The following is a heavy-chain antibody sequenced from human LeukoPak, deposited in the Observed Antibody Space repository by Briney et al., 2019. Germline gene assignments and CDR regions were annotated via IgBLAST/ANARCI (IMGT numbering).Heavy chain of an antibody. D-gene: IGHD3-10*01. V-gene: IGHV3-23*01. Sequence: GGSLRLSCAASGFTFSSYAMSWVRQAPGKGLEWVSAISGSGGSTYYADSVKGRFTISRDNSKNTLYLQMNSLRAEDTAVYYCAEAVLLWFGEFDYFDYWGQGTLVTVSS. CDR2: ISGSGGST. CDR1: GFTFSSYA. J-gene: IGHJ4*02. CDR3: AEAVLLWFGEFDYFDY.